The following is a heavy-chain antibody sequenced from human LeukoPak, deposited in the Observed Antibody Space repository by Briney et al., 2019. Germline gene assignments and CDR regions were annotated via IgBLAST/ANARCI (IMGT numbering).Heavy chain of an antibody. D-gene: IGHD2-8*02. CDR2: ISPSGDST. CDR1: GFTFSSHS. V-gene: IGHV3-23*01. Sequence: GGSLRLSCAASGFTFSSHSMSWVRQPPGEGLEWVAAISPSGDSTTYRDSVKGQFTISRDNSRNRLYLQMNTLTVEDTAIYYSARRLTGGVTDFFDFRGQGALVTVSS. J-gene: IGHJ4*02. CDR3: ARRLTGGVTDFFDF.